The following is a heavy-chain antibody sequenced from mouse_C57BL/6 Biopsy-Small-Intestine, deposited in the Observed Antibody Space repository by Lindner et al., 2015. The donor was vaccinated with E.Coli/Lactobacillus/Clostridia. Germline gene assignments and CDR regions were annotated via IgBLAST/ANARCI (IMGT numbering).Heavy chain of an antibody. V-gene: IGHV1-82*01. CDR2: IYPGDGDI. CDR1: GYAFTNSW. Sequence: VQLQESGPELVKPGASVKISCKASGYAFTNSWMNWVKQRPGKGLEWIGRIYPGDGDINYNGKFKGKATLTADKSSSTAYMQLSSLTSEDSAVYFCTGSAPFGSSYYYFDDWGQGTTLTVSS. CDR3: TGSAPFGSSYYYFDD. D-gene: IGHD1-1*01. J-gene: IGHJ2*01.